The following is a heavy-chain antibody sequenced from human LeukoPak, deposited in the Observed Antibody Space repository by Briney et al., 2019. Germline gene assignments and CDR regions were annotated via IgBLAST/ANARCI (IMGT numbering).Heavy chain of an antibody. V-gene: IGHV3-20*04. Sequence: GGSLRLSCAASGFTFDDYGMSWVRQAPGKGLEWVSGINWNGGSTGYADSVKGRFTISRDNAKNSLYLQMNSLRAEDTALYYCARELGGGSYYRPIDYWGQGTLATVSS. CDR2: INWNGGST. J-gene: IGHJ4*02. CDR3: ARELGGGSYYRPIDY. D-gene: IGHD1-26*01. CDR1: GFTFDDYG.